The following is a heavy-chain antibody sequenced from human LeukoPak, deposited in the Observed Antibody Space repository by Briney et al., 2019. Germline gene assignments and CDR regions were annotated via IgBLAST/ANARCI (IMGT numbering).Heavy chain of an antibody. CDR3: ASTEYYYDSSGSFDY. CDR1: GFTFSSYW. CDR2: IKQDGREK. Sequence: PGGSLRLSCAASGFTFSSYWMSWVRQAPGKGLEWVANIKQDGREKYYVDSVKGRFTSSRDNAKNSLYLQMNSLRAEDTAVYYCASTEYYYDSSGSFDYWGQGTLVTVSS. V-gene: IGHV3-7*05. J-gene: IGHJ4*02. D-gene: IGHD3-22*01.